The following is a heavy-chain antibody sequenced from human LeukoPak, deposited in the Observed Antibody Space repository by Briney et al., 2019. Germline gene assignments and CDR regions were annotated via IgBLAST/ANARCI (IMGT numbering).Heavy chain of an antibody. D-gene: IGHD6-19*01. CDR2: IYSGGST. V-gene: IGHV3-66*01. CDR3: AREGSSGWFDY. Sequence: GGSLRLSCAASGFTFSSYWMSWVRQAPGKGLEWVSVIYSGGSTYYADSVKGRFTISRDNSKNTLYLQMNSLRAEDTAVYYCAREGSSGWFDYWGQGTLVTVSS. J-gene: IGHJ4*02. CDR1: GFTFSSYW.